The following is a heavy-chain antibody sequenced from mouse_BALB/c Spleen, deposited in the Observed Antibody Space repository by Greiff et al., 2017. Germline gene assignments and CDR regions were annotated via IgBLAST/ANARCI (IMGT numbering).Heavy chain of an antibody. CDR1: GFTFSSFG. CDR2: ISSGSSTI. CDR3: ARSPVGNWYFDV. J-gene: IGHJ1*01. D-gene: IGHD1-1*01. V-gene: IGHV5-17*02. Sequence: EVKLVESGGGLVQPGGSRKLSCAASGFTFSSFGMHWVRQAPEKGLEWVAYISSGSSTIYYADTVKGRFTISRDNPKNTLFLQMTSLRSEDTAMYYCARSPVGNWYFDVWGAGTTVTVSS.